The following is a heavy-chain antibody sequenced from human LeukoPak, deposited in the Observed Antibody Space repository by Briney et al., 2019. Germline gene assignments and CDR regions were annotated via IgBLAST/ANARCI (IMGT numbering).Heavy chain of an antibody. Sequence: PGGSLRLSCAASGFTFDDYAMYWVRQAPGKGLEWVSGIGWNSGSIGYACSVKGGFTNSRDHAKISLYLQMNGLRAEDTALYYCAKDLFSSGWYREPGGFDYWGQGTLVTVSS. D-gene: IGHD6-19*01. J-gene: IGHJ4*02. CDR3: AKDLFSSGWYREPGGFDY. CDR1: GFTFDDYA. V-gene: IGHV3-9*01. CDR2: IGWNSGSI.